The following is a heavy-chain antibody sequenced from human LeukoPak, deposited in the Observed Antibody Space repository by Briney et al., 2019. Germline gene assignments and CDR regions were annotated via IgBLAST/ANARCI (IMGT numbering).Heavy chain of an antibody. CDR1: GFTFSSYA. CDR3: AKSRGESRGASNY. V-gene: IGHV3-23*01. CDR2: ISGSGDTT. J-gene: IGHJ4*02. Sequence: GGSLRLSCAASGFTFSSYAMNWVRQAPGKGLEWVSFISGSGDTTYYADSVKGRFTISRDSSKNTLYLQMKSLRAEDTAVYYCAKSRGESRGASNYWGQGTLVTVSS. D-gene: IGHD1-26*01.